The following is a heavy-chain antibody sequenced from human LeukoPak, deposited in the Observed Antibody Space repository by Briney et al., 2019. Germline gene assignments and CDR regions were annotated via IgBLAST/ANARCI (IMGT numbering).Heavy chain of an antibody. CDR3: AKSARGKIAYQLSEGYYYYGMDV. V-gene: IGHV3-30*18. CDR2: ISYDGSNK. Sequence: GGSLRLSCAASGFTFSSYGMHWVRQAPGKGLEWVAVISYDGSNKYYADSVKGRFTISRDNSKNTLYLQMNSLRAEDTAVYYCAKSARGKIAYQLSEGYYYYGMDVWGQGTTVTVSS. D-gene: IGHD2-2*01. J-gene: IGHJ6*02. CDR1: GFTFSSYG.